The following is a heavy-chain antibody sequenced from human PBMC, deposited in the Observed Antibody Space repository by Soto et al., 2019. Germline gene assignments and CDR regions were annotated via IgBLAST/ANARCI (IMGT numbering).Heavy chain of an antibody. Sequence: XVQVSCKASGGTFSSYAISWVRPAPGQGLEWMGGIIPIFGTANYAQKFQGRVTITADESTSTAYMELSGLRSEDTAVYYCAREGPWGGDPYYYYGMDVWGQGTTVTVYS. CDR2: IIPIFGTA. J-gene: IGHJ6*02. D-gene: IGHD4-17*01. CDR3: AREGPWGGDPYYYYGMDV. V-gene: IGHV1-69*13. CDR1: GGTFSSYA.